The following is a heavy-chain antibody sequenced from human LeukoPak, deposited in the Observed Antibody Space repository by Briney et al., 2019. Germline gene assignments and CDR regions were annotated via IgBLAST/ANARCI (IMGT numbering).Heavy chain of an antibody. J-gene: IGHJ6*02. Sequence: PSEPLSLTCTVSGGSISSYYWSWIRQPPGKGLEWIGYIYYSGSTNYNPSLKRRVTISVDTSKNQFSLKLSSVTAADTAVYYCARIGMVRGVLYGMDVWGQGTTVTVSS. CDR1: GGSISSYY. V-gene: IGHV4-59*01. CDR2: IYYSGST. CDR3: ARIGMVRGVLYGMDV. D-gene: IGHD3-10*01.